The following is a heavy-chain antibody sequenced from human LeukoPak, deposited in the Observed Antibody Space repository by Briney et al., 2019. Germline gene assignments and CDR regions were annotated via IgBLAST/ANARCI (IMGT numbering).Heavy chain of an antibody. CDR3: ARDRATY. CDR1: GFIFNSNW. J-gene: IGHJ4*02. V-gene: IGHV3-7*01. Sequence: PGGSLRLSCAASGFIFNSNWMSWVRQAPGKGLEWVASVKQDGSETYYVDSVKGRFTISSDNAKNSLYLQMNSLRAEDTAVYYCARDRATYWGQGTLVTVSS. CDR2: VKQDGSET.